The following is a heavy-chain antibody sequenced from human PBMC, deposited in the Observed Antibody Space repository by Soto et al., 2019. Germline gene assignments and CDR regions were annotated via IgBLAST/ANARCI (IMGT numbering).Heavy chain of an antibody. CDR1: GFDFNNYW. V-gene: IGHV3-74*03. CDR3: ARDRLFYDSSGYYYDN. CDR2: ISGDGSDT. D-gene: IGHD3-22*01. Sequence: GGSLRLSCGASGFDFNNYWMHWVRQDPGKGLVWVSRISGDGSDTKYADSVKGRFTISRDNSKNTLYLQMNSLRAEDTAVYYCARDRLFYDSSGYYYDNWGQGTLVTVSS. J-gene: IGHJ4*02.